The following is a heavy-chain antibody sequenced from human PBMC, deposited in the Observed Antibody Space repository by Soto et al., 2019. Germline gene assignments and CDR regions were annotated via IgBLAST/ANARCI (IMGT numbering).Heavy chain of an antibody. V-gene: IGHV3-30*04. CDR2: ISRDGSHK. Sequence: GGSLRLSCAASGFTFRNYAIHWVRQAPGKGLEWVAVISRDGSHKYYLDSVKGRFTISRDNSKDTVNLLMNSLRDDDSAMYYCARSRNSAVADSFDFWGQGTLVTVSS. CDR3: ARSRNSAVADSFDF. D-gene: IGHD1-26*01. CDR1: GFTFRNYA. J-gene: IGHJ4*02.